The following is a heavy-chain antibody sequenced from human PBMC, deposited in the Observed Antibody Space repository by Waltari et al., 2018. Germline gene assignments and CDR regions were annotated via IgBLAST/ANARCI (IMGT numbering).Heavy chain of an antibody. D-gene: IGHD1-26*01. Sequence: QVQLVQSGAEVKKPGASVKVSCKASGYTFTSYAMHWVRQAPGQRLEWMGWINAGNGNTKYSQEFQGRVTITRDTAASTAYMELSSLRSEDMAVYYCARETVGAGYYFDYWGQGTLVTVSS. CDR3: ARETVGAGYYFDY. CDR1: GYTFTSYA. J-gene: IGHJ4*02. V-gene: IGHV1-3*03. CDR2: INAGNGNT.